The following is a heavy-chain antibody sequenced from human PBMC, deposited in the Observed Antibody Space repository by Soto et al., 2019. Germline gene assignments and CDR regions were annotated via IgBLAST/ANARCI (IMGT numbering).Heavy chain of an antibody. D-gene: IGHD3-22*01. CDR2: TRNKANSYTT. V-gene: IGHV3-72*01. CDR3: ARVSHYYDSSGYYGPFDY. Sequence: GGSLRLSCAASGFTFSDHYMDWVRQAPGKGLEWVGRTRNKANSYTTEYAASVKGRFTISRDDSKNSLYLQMNSLKTEDTAVYYCARVSHYYDSSGYYGPFDYWGQGTLVTVSS. J-gene: IGHJ4*02. CDR1: GFTFSDHY.